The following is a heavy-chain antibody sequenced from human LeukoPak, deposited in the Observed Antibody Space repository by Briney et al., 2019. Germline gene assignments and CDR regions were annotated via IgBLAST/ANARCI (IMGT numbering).Heavy chain of an antibody. CDR2: IYSGGST. CDR1: GFTVSSNY. V-gene: IGHV3-53*01. J-gene: IGHJ5*02. Sequence: GGSLRLSCAASGFTVSSNYMSWVRQAPGKGLEWVSVIYSGGSTYYADSVKGRFTISRDNSKNTLYLQMNSLRAEDTAVYYCARVVYDFWSGYGFDPWGQGTLVTVFS. D-gene: IGHD3-3*01. CDR3: ARVVYDFWSGYGFDP.